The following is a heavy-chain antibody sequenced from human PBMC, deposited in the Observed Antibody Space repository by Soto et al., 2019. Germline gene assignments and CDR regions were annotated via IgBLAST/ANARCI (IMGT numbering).Heavy chain of an antibody. Sequence: PSETLSLTCAVSGASIGDTYWWSWVRQPPGKGLEWIGEIYEVGRTNYNPSLMSRVTISADMSKNQFSLNLSSVTAADTALYYCARVSEARFDYWGQGTLVTVSS. CDR1: GASIGDTYW. CDR3: ARVSEARFDY. CDR2: IYEVGRT. V-gene: IGHV4-4*02. J-gene: IGHJ4*02.